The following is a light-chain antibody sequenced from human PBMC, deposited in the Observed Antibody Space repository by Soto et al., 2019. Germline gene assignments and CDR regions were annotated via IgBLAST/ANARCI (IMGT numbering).Light chain of an antibody. V-gene: IGKV1-12*01. J-gene: IGKJ5*01. Sequence: DIPLTQSPSSLSASVGDRVTITCRASQGVSKWLAWYQQKPGKASILLIHGASSLQSGVPSRFSGSGSGTDFTLTITSLQPEDIATYYCQQANSFPLTFGQGTRLDIK. CDR3: QQANSFPLT. CDR1: QGVSKW. CDR2: GAS.